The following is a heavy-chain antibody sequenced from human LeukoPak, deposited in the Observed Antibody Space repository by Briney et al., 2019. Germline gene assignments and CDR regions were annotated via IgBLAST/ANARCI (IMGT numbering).Heavy chain of an antibody. Sequence: GASVKVSCKASGGTFSSYAISWVRQAPGQGLEWMGGIIPIFGTANYAQKFQGRVTITADESTSTAYMELSSLRSEDTAVYYCARGLRWLQLEGRSNWFDPWGQGTLVTVSS. CDR2: IIPIFGTA. J-gene: IGHJ5*02. CDR3: ARGLRWLQLEGRSNWFDP. V-gene: IGHV1-69*13. D-gene: IGHD5-24*01. CDR1: GGTFSSYA.